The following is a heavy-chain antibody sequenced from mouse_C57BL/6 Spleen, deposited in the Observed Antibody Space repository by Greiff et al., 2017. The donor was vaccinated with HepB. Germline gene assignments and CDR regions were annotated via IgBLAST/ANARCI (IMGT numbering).Heavy chain of an antibody. CDR3: ARHGGYGSSYGYFDV. D-gene: IGHD1-1*01. Sequence: EVQWVESGGGLVKPGGSLKLSCAASGFTFSDYGMHWVRQAPEKGLEWVAYISSGSSTIYYADTVKGRFTISRDNAKNTLFLQMTSLRSEDTALYYCARHGGYGSSYGYFDVWGTGTTVTVSS. J-gene: IGHJ1*03. CDR2: ISSGSSTI. V-gene: IGHV5-17*01. CDR1: GFTFSDYG.